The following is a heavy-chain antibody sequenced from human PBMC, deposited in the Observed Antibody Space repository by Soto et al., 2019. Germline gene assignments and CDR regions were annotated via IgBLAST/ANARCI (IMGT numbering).Heavy chain of an antibody. Sequence: SETLSLTCTFSGGSISSYYWSWIRQPPGKGLEWIGYIYYSGSTNYNPSLKSRVTISVDTSKNQFSLKLSSVTAADTAVYYCARDPHAGMLFDYWGQGTLLTVSS. J-gene: IGHJ4*02. CDR2: IYYSGST. CDR1: GGSISSYY. D-gene: IGHD2-8*01. CDR3: ARDPHAGMLFDY. V-gene: IGHV4-59*01.